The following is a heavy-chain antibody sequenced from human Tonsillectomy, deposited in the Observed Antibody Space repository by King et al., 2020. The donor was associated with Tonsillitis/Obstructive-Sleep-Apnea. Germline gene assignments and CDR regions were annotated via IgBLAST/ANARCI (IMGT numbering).Heavy chain of an antibody. CDR1: GGSISSGTYY. CDR3: SRSTEYSNFKTY. D-gene: IGHD4-11*01. Sequence: QLQESGPGLVKPSQTLSLTCTVSGGSISSGTYYWGWYRQHPGKGPEWIGVISYSGNTFYNPSLKSRVTISVEASETQFSLSLKSVTVADTAVYYCSRSTEYSNFKTYWGQGSLVTVS. J-gene: IGHJ4*02. V-gene: IGHV4-31*03. CDR2: ISYSGNT.